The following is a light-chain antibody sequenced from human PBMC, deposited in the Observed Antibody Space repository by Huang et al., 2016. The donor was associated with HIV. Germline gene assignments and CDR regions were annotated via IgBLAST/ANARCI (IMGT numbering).Light chain of an antibody. CDR1: QPVLFSANKKHVPMNY. J-gene: IGKJ1*01. Sequence: IVMTQSPDSLAVPLGERATISCVSSQPVLFSANKKHVPMNYLAWYQKKPGQPPKMLIDWASWRASGVPDRFSGTGSGTDFTLTISSLQAEDVAVYYCQQHYTTPWTFGQGTKVEIK. CDR2: WAS. CDR3: QQHYTTPWT. V-gene: IGKV4-1*01.